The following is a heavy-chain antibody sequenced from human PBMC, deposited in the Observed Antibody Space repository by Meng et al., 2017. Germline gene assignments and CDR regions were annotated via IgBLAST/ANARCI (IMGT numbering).Heavy chain of an antibody. CDR1: GGSVSSGSYY. V-gene: IGHV4-61*01. CDR3: ARAYGSGSSGDWFDP. Sequence: SETLSLTCTVSGGSVSSGSYYWSWIRQPPGKGLEWIGYIYYSGSTNYNPSLKSRVTISVDTSKNQFSLKLGSVTAADTAVYYCARAYGSGSSGDWFDPWGQGTLVTVSS. J-gene: IGHJ5*02. CDR2: IYYSGST. D-gene: IGHD3-10*01.